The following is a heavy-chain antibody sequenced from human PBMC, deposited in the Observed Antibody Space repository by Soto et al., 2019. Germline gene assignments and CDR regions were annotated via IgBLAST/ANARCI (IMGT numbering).Heavy chain of an antibody. Sequence: SETLSLTCSVSGGSISSGDYYWNWIRQPPGKGLEWIGHIYYSGSTYYNSSLKSRVTISLDTSKNQFSLKLSSVTAADTAGYYCAGQPTAGSYYNLGPYYYYYAMDVWAQGTTVTVS. CDR3: AGQPTAGSYYNLGPYYYYYAMDV. CDR1: GGSISSGDYY. J-gene: IGHJ6*02. V-gene: IGHV4-30-4*01. CDR2: IYYSGST. D-gene: IGHD3-10*01.